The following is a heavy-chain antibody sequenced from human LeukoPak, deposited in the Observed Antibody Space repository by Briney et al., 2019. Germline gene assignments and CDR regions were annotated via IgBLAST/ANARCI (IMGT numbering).Heavy chain of an antibody. D-gene: IGHD1-14*01. J-gene: IGHJ4*02. CDR1: GFTFSSSA. CDR2: ISSSSSYI. CDR3: AKDNPLDY. V-gene: IGHV3-21*01. Sequence: GGSLRLSCAASGFTFSSSAMSWVRQAPGKGLEWVSSISSSSSYIYYADSVKGRFTISRDNSKNTLYLHINSLRAEDTAVYYCAKDNPLDYWGQGTLVIVSS.